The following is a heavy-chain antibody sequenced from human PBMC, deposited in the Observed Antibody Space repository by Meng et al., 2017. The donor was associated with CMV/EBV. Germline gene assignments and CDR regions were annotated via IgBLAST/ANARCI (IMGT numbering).Heavy chain of an antibody. V-gene: IGHV1-46*01. J-gene: IGHJ4*02. Sequence: QVQPVQSGAAVKKPRASAKASCKASGYTFTSYYMHWVRQAPGQGLEWMGIINPSGGSTSYAKKFQGRVTMTRDTSTSAVYMELSSVRSEDTAVYYCARESGSVGDYWGPGTLVTVSS. CDR1: GYTFTSYY. D-gene: IGHD1-26*01. CDR3: ARESGSVGDY. CDR2: INPSGGST.